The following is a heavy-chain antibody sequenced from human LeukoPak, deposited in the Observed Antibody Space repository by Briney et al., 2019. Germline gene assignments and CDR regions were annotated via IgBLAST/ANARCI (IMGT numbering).Heavy chain of an antibody. Sequence: SVEVSCKASGGTFSSNVISWVRQAPGQGLGWMGRIIPIIGTPDYAQKFQGRVTITADKSTHTAYMELTSLKSEDTAVYYCARAGGSSWYVSLYYWGQGTLVTVSS. V-gene: IGHV1-69*04. CDR3: ARAGGSSWYVSLYY. CDR2: IIPIIGTP. D-gene: IGHD6-13*01. J-gene: IGHJ4*02. CDR1: GGTFSSNV.